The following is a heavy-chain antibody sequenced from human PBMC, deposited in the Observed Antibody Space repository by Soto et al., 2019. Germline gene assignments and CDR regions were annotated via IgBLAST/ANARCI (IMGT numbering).Heavy chain of an antibody. D-gene: IGHD3-10*01. CDR2: INHSGGT. Sequence: QVQLQQWGAGLLKPSETLSLTCAVYGGSFSGYYWSWIRQPPGKGLEWIGEINHSGGTNYNPSLKSRVTISVDTSKNQFSLKLSAVTAADTAVYYCARGGYMVRGAGYFDLWGRGTLVTVSS. V-gene: IGHV4-34*01. CDR3: ARGGYMVRGAGYFDL. CDR1: GGSFSGYY. J-gene: IGHJ2*01.